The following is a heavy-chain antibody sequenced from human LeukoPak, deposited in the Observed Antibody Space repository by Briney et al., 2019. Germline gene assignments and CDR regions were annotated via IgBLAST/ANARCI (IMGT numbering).Heavy chain of an antibody. Sequence: ASVKVSCKVSGYTLTELSMHWVRQAPGKGLEWMGGFDPEDGETIYAQKFQGRVTMTEDTSTDTACMELSSLRSEDTAVYYCATVVFMGYSRDSSGYYLPYFDYWGQGTLVTVSS. CDR3: ATVVFMGYSRDSSGYYLPYFDY. V-gene: IGHV1-24*01. D-gene: IGHD3-22*01. CDR1: GYTLTELS. J-gene: IGHJ4*02. CDR2: FDPEDGET.